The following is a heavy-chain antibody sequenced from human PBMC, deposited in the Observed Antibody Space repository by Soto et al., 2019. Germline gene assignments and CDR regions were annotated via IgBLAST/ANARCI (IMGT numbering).Heavy chain of an antibody. D-gene: IGHD3-10*01. V-gene: IGHV1-69*13. CDR1: GGTFSSYA. CDR3: AGFRGATRYWGAP. Sequence: SVTVSCKASGGTFSSYAISWVRQAPGQGLEWMGGIIPIFGTANYAQKFQGRVTITADESTSTAYMELSSLRSEDTAVYYCAGFRGATRYWGAPWRQGTRVNGSS. J-gene: IGHJ5*02. CDR2: IIPIFGTA.